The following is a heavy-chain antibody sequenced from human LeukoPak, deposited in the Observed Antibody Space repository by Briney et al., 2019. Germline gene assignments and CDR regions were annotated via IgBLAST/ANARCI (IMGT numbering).Heavy chain of an antibody. V-gene: IGHV3-23*01. J-gene: IGHJ4*02. CDR3: AKRRYDSSGHFDS. Sequence: GGSLRLSCAASGFTVSDYSMRWVRQAPGKGLEWVSAISGSGSYTDYADSVKGRFTISKDNSKNMLYMRMSSLRAEGRAVYYCAKRRYDSSGHFDSWGQGTLVTVSS. D-gene: IGHD3-22*01. CDR2: ISGSGSYT. CDR1: GFTVSDYS.